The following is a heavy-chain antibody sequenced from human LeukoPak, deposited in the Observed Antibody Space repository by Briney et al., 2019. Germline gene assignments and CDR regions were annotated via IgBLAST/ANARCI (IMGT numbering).Heavy chain of an antibody. V-gene: IGHV3-23*01. CDR1: GFTFSSYA. CDR3: AGERATVDYFYYMDV. Sequence: PGGSLRLSCAASGFTFSSYAMSWVRQAPGKGLEWVSAISGSGGSTYYADSVKGRFTIYRDNSKNTLYLQMNSLRAEDTALYYCAGERATVDYFYYMDVWGKGTTVTVSS. J-gene: IGHJ6*03. D-gene: IGHD4-11*01. CDR2: ISGSGGST.